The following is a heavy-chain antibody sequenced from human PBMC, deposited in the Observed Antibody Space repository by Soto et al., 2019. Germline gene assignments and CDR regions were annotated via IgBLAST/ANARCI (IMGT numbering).Heavy chain of an antibody. CDR3: SKGWGDY. D-gene: IGHD1-26*01. CDR2: ISAGSGST. Sequence: EVRLLESGGGLVEPGGSLRLSCVASGFTLSSYVTSWVRQAPGKGLDWVSGISAGSGSTHYADSVKGRFTISRDDSKNTVYLQMNILRVEDTALYYCSKGWGDYWGQGTVVTVSP. CDR1: GFTLSSYV. V-gene: IGHV3-23*01. J-gene: IGHJ4*02.